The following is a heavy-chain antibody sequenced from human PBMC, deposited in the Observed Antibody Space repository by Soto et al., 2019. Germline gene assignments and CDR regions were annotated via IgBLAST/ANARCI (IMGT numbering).Heavy chain of an antibody. V-gene: IGHV4-39*01. J-gene: IGHJ5*02. Sequence: QLQLQESGPGLVKPSETLSLTCTVSGGSISSSSYYWGWIRQPPGKGLEWIGSIYYSGSTYYNPSLKSRVTISVDTSKNQFSLKLSSVTAADTAVYYCASPYGDYALGWFDPWGQGTLVTVSS. D-gene: IGHD4-17*01. CDR1: GGSISSSSYY. CDR2: IYYSGST. CDR3: ASPYGDYALGWFDP.